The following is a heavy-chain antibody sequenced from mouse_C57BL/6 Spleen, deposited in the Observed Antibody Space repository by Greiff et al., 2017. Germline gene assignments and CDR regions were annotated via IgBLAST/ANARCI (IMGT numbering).Heavy chain of an antibody. V-gene: IGHV7-3*01. CDR2: IRNKANGYTT. J-gene: IGHJ2*01. CDR1: GFTFTDYY. Sequence: EVQVVESGGGFVQPGGSLSLSCAASGFTFTDYYMSWVRQPPGKALEWLGFIRNKANGYTTEYSASVKGRFTISRDNSQSILYLQMNALRAEDSATYYCARCRTYWDDWGQGTTGTVAS. CDR3: ARCRTYWDD.